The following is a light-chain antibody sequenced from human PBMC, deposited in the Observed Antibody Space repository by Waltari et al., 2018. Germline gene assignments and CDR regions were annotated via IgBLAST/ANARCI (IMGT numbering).Light chain of an antibody. CDR3: QQYDSSPLT. V-gene: IGKV3-20*01. CDR2: GAS. J-gene: IGKJ2*01. Sequence: EIVLTQSPGTLSLSQGDRATLACRASQSVSRTYLAWYQQKPGQAPRLLIYGASSRATGIPDRFSGSGSWTDFTLTIIRLEPEDFAVYYCQQYDSSPLTFGQGTKLEIK. CDR1: QSVSRTY.